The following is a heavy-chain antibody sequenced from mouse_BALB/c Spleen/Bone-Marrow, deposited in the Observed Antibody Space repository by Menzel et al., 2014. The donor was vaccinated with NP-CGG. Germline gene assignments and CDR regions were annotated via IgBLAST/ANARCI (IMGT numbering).Heavy chain of an antibody. Sequence: QVQLQQSGAELVEPGDSVKLSCKASGYTFTSYWMHWVKQRPGQGLEGIGEINPSNGRTIYNEKFKIKATLTVDKSSSPAYMQLSSLSSEDSAVYYCARNYRYYFDYWGQGTTLTVSS. D-gene: IGHD2-14*01. V-gene: IGHV1S81*02. CDR3: ARNYRYYFDY. CDR2: INPSNGRT. CDR1: GYTFTSYW. J-gene: IGHJ2*01.